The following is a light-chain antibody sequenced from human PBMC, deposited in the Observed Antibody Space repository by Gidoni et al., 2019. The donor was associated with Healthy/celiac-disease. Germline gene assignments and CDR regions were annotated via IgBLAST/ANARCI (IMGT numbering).Light chain of an antibody. J-gene: IGKJ4*01. CDR1: QSVLYSSNNKNY. CDR2: WAS. V-gene: IGKV4-1*01. CDR3: QQYYSTPLT. Sequence: DFVMTTSPDSMAASLGERATINCKSSQSVLYSSNNKNYLAWYQQKPGQPPKLLIYWASTRESGVPDRFSGSGSGTDFTLTISSLQAEDVAVYYCQQYYSTPLTFGGGTKVEIK.